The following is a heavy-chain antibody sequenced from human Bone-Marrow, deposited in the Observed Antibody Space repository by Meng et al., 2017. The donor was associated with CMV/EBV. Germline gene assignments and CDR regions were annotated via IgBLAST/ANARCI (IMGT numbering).Heavy chain of an antibody. V-gene: IGHV4-31*03. CDR1: GGSINSVGYY. D-gene: IGHD3-3*01. CDR2: IYYSRGT. J-gene: IGHJ4*02. Sequence: SETLCLTCTVSGGSINSVGYYWTWIRQHPGKGLEWIGYIYYSRGTNYNPSLQSRVTISVDTSKNQFSLKLSSVTAADTAVYYCARVLDFWSGYYFDYWGQGTLVTVSS. CDR3: ARVLDFWSGYYFDY.